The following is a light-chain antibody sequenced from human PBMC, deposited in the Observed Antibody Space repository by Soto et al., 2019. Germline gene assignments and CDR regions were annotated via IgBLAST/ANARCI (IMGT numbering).Light chain of an antibody. J-gene: IGKJ1*01. Sequence: DIQMTQSPSYLSASVGDRVTITCRASQSISSYLNWYQQKPGKAPKLLIYAASRLQSGVPSRFSGSGAGTDFTLTSSSLPPEDFATYYCQQSYTTPRTFGQGTKVEIK. CDR1: QSISSY. CDR2: AAS. V-gene: IGKV1-39*01. CDR3: QQSYTTPRT.